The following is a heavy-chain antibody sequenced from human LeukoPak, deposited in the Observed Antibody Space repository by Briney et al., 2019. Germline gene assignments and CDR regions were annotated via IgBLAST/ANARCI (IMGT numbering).Heavy chain of an antibody. CDR2: ISYSGST. CDR1: GGSINSYY. J-gene: IGHJ5*02. V-gene: IGHV4-59*01. CDR3: AREGTAGTNLNWFDP. D-gene: IGHD1-1*01. Sequence: SETLSLTCTVFGGSINSYYWSWIRQPPGKGLEWIGYISYSGSTNFNPSLKSRVTISVDTSKNQFSLKLSSVTAADTAVYYCAREGTAGTNLNWFDPWGQGTLVTVSS.